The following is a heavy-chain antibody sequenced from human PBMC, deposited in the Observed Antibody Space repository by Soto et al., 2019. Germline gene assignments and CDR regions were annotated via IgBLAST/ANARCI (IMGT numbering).Heavy chain of an antibody. J-gene: IGHJ5*02. V-gene: IGHV3-23*01. Sequence: WWSXRLSCSAAVFTFIIYSMSLVRHAPGRGLEWVSAISGSGGSTYYADSVNGRFTISRYNSKNTLYLQMNSLRAEDTAVYYCAKSDFIKIFGVALQLDTWGQGTLVNVYS. CDR1: VFTFIIYS. CDR3: AKSDFIKIFGVALQLDT. CDR2: ISGSGGST. D-gene: IGHD3-3*01.